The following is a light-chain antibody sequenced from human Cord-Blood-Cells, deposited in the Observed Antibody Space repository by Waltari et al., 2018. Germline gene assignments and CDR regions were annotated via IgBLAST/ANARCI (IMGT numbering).Light chain of an antibody. V-gene: IGLV2-14*01. J-gene: IGLJ1*01. CDR1: SSDVGGYNY. CDR2: DVS. Sequence: QSALTQPASVSGSPGQSITISCTGTSSDVGGYNYVSWYQQHPGKAPKLMIYDVSNLPSGVSNRFSGSKSGNTASLTISGLQAEDEADYYCSSYTSSSTLVFGTETKVTVL. CDR3: SSYTSSSTLV.